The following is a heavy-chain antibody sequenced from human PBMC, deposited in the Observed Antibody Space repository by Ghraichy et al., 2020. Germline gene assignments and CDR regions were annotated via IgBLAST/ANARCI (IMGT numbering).Heavy chain of an antibody. V-gene: IGHV4-34*01. D-gene: IGHD3-16*01. CDR3: ARGLAWGGYYYYGMDV. Sequence: SQTLSLTCAVYGGSFSGYYWSWIRQPPGKGLEWIGEINHSGSTNYNPSLKSRVTISVDTSKNQFSLKLSSVTAADTAVYYCARGLAWGGYYYYGMDVWGQGTTVTVSS. CDR2: INHSGST. CDR1: GGSFSGYY. J-gene: IGHJ6*02.